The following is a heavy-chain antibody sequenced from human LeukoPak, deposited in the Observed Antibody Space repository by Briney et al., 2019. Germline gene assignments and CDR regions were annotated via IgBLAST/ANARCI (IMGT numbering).Heavy chain of an antibody. D-gene: IGHD2-15*01. J-gene: IGHJ4*02. V-gene: IGHV4-39*01. CDR3: ARQVGGCSAGSCYVVY. CDR2: IYFSGST. Sequence: SETLSLTCTVSAGSLSSSSYYWGWIRQPPGKGLEWIVSIYFSGSTYYNPSLKSRVTMSVDTSKNQFSLKLSSVTAADTAVYYCARQVGGCSAGSCYVVYWGQGTLVTVSS. CDR1: AGSLSSSSYY.